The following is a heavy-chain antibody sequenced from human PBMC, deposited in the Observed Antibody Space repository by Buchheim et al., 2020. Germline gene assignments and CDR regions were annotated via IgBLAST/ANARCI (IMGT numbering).Heavy chain of an antibody. CDR1: GGSISSSNW. Sequence: QVQLQESGPGLVKPSGTLSLTCAVSGGSISSSNWWSWVRQPPGKGLEWIGEIYHSGSTNYNPSLKSRVTISVDTSKNQFPLKLSSVTAADTAVYYCARETRDYYDSSGYYFRYYYYGMDVWGQGTT. CDR2: IYHSGST. D-gene: IGHD3-22*01. CDR3: ARETRDYYDSSGYYFRYYYYGMDV. V-gene: IGHV4-4*02. J-gene: IGHJ6*02.